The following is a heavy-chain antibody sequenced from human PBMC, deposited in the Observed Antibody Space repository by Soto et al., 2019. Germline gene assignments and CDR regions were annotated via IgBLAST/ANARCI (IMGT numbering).Heavy chain of an antibody. J-gene: IGHJ6*02. Sequence: EVQLLESGGGLVQPGGSLRLSCAASGFTFISYAMSWVRQAPGKGLEWVSAIRGSGGSTYYADSVRGRFTISGDNSKNTLYLQRNGLRATVTAVYYSAMGGGNCHYYYGMALWGRGATSTVS. D-gene: IGHD2-15*01. V-gene: IGHV3-23*01. CDR3: AMGGGNCHYYYGMAL. CDR2: IRGSGGST. CDR1: GFTFISYA.